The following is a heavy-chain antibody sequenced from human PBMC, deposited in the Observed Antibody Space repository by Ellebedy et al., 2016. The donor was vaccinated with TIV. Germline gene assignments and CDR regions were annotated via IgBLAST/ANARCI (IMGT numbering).Heavy chain of an antibody. V-gene: IGHV3-74*01. D-gene: IGHD6-13*01. CDR2: INSDGSST. CDR3: ARVVIAAASRWFDP. J-gene: IGHJ5*02. CDR1: GFTFSSYW. Sequence: GESLKISCAAFGFTFSSYWMHWVRQAPGKGLVWVSRINSDGSSTSYADSVKGRFTISRDNAKNTLYLQMNSLRAEDTAVYYCARVVIAAASRWFDPWGQGTLVTVSS.